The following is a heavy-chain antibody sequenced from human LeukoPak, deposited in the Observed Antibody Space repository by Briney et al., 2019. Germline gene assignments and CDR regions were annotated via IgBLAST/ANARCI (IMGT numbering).Heavy chain of an antibody. V-gene: IGHV3-30-3*01. CDR3: APGVGANY. CDR2: ISYDGSNK. J-gene: IGHJ4*02. CDR1: GFTFSSYA. Sequence: GGSLRLSCAASGFTFSSYAMHWVRQAPGKGLEWVAVISYDGSNKYYADSVKGRFTISRDNSKNTLYLQMNSLRAEDTAVYYCAPGVGANYCGQGTLVTVSS. D-gene: IGHD1-26*01.